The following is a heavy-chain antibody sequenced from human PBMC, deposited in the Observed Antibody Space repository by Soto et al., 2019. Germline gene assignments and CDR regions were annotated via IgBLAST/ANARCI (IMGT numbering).Heavy chain of an antibody. V-gene: IGHV3-30-3*01. J-gene: IGHJ4*02. CDR2: ISNDGAKK. CDR1: GFDFSSFA. CDR3: VRDPTGGSHYYLFDY. Sequence: QVQLVESGGGVVQPGRSLRLSCAAFGFDFSSFAIHWVRQAPGKGLDWVAVISNDGAKKYYADSVKGRFTISRDNSRDTLYLEMNSLRSEDTAVYYCVRDPTGGSHYYLFDYWGQGTLVTVSS. D-gene: IGHD3-22*01.